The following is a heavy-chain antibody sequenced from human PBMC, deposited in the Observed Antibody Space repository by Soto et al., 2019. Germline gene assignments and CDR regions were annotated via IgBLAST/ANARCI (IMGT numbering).Heavy chain of an antibody. D-gene: IGHD3-16*01. CDR2: MYYGGSIT. J-gene: IGHJ6*02. CDR3: ARVPPEGVGGMDV. V-gene: IGHV4-59*01. Sequence: QVQLQESGPGLVKTSETLSLTCTVSGGSISNYYWSWIRQFPGEGLEWIGYMYYGGSITSYNPSLKSRVTISIDTSKNQFSLRLTSVTAADTAVYYCARVPPEGVGGMDVWGQGTTVTVSS. CDR1: GGSISNYY.